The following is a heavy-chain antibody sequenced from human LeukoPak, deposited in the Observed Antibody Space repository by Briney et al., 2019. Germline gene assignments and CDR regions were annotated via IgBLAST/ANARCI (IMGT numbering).Heavy chain of an antibody. CDR1: GFTVSTNNY. CDR3: AREVSRFGI. V-gene: IGHV3-66*01. J-gene: IGHJ4*02. CDR2: IYTGGTT. Sequence: GGSLRLSCAASGFTVSTNNYMYWVRQAPGKGLEWVSSIYTGGTTYYADSVKGRFTISRDDPKNTQYLQMNSLRADDTAVYYCAREVSRFGIWGQGTLVTVSS. D-gene: IGHD3-16*01.